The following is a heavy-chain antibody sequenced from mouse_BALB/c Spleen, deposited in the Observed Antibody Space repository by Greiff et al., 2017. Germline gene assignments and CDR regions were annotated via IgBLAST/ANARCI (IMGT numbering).Heavy chain of an antibody. CDR3: ARGETERRYAMDY. CDR1: GFTFSSYT. CDR2: ISSGGSYT. V-gene: IGHV5-6-4*01. J-gene: IGHJ4*01. Sequence: EVQLVESGGGLVKPGGSLKLSCAASGFTFSSYTMSWVRQTPEKRLEWVATISSGGSYTYYPDSVKGRFTISRDNAKNTLYLQMSSLKSEDTAMYYCARGETERRYAMDYWGQGTSVTVSS.